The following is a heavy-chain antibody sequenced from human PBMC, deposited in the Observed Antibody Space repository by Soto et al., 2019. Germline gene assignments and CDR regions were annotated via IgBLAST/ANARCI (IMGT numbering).Heavy chain of an antibody. V-gene: IGHV2-5*02. CDR3: AHSSYYYGSSGYSYDY. CDR2: IYWDDEK. Sequence: QITLKESGPPVVKPTETLTLTCTLSGLSLSTRGVNVAWIRQTPGKVLEWLAVIYWDDEKRYSSSLKRRLTITQDTSKNQVVLTMTDMDPVDTATYFCAHSSYYYGSSGYSYDYWGQGTLVTVSS. J-gene: IGHJ4*02. CDR1: GLSLSTRGVN. D-gene: IGHD3-22*01.